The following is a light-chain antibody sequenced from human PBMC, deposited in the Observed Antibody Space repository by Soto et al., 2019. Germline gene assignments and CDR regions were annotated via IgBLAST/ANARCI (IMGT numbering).Light chain of an antibody. CDR2: GAS. CDR1: QSVSSSF. V-gene: IGKV3-20*01. J-gene: IGKJ1*01. CDR3: QQYGSSPWT. Sequence: EIVMTQSPATLSVSPGDRATLSCRASQSVSSSFLAGYQQKPGQAPRLLISGASSRATGIPDRFSASGSGTDFTLTISRREPEDFAVYYCQQYGSSPWTFGQGTKVDIK.